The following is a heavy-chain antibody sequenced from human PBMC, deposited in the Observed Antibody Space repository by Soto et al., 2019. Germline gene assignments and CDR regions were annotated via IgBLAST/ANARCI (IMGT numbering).Heavy chain of an antibody. CDR2: ISAYNGNT. J-gene: IGHJ5*02. CDR1: GYTFTSYG. D-gene: IGHD3-10*01. V-gene: IGHV1-18*01. CDR3: ARVVTMVRGVIITFRWFDP. Sequence: ASVKVSCKASGYTFTSYGISWVRQAPGQGLEWMGWISAYNGNTNYAQKLQGRVTMTTDTSTSTAYMELRSLRSDDTAVYYCARVVTMVRGVIITFRWFDPWGQGTLVTVSS.